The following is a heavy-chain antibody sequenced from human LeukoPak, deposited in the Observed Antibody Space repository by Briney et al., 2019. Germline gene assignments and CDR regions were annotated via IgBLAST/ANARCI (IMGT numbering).Heavy chain of an antibody. CDR2: ISGSGGST. CDR1: GFTFSSYG. J-gene: IGHJ6*04. Sequence: GGSLRLSCAASGFTFSSYGMSWVRQAPGKGLEWVSAISGSGGSTYYADSVKGRFTISRDNAKNSLYLQMNSLRAEDTAVYYCAELGITMIGGVWGKGTTVTTSS. CDR3: AELGITMIGGV. D-gene: IGHD3-10*02. V-gene: IGHV3-23*01.